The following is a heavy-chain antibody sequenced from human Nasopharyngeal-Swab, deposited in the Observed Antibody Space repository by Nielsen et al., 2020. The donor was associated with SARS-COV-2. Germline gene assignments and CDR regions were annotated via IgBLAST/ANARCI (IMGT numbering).Heavy chain of an antibody. J-gene: IGHJ4*02. Sequence: SETLSLTCDVFGGSLRSGVYYWSWIRQPAGEGLEWIGRIYTNGGTNYNPSLTSRVTISVDMSKNQFSLKLTSVTAADTAVYYCVRDWSSPSKTAFDYWGQGILVTVSS. CDR2: IYTNGGT. CDR1: GGSLRSGVYY. D-gene: IGHD6-6*01. V-gene: IGHV4-61*02. CDR3: VRDWSSPSKTAFDY.